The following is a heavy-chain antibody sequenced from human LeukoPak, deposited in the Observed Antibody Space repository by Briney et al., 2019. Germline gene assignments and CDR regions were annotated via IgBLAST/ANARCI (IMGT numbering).Heavy chain of an antibody. Sequence: GGSLRLSCAASGFTFSSYGMSWVRQAPGKGLEWVSAISGSGGSTYYADSVKGRFTISRDNSKNTLYLQMNSLRAEDTAVYYCAKAGYGSGSYYYHDYWGQGTLVTVSS. D-gene: IGHD3-10*01. J-gene: IGHJ4*02. CDR2: ISGSGGST. V-gene: IGHV3-23*01. CDR3: AKAGYGSGSYYYHDY. CDR1: GFTFSSYG.